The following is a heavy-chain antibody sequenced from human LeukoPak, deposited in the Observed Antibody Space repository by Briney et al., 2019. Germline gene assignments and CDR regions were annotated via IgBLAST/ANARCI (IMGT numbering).Heavy chain of an antibody. CDR2: ISTSSSYI. CDR3: ARVGGNIVTTTEGYFDY. V-gene: IGHV3-21*01. J-gene: IGHJ4*02. D-gene: IGHD5-12*01. CDR1: RFTFSHYG. Sequence: GGSLRLSCVASRFTFSHYGMNWVRQAPGKGLEWVSSISTSSSYIYYADSVKGRFTISRDNAKNSLYLQMNSLRAEDTAVYYCARVGGNIVTTTEGYFDYWGQGTLVTVSS.